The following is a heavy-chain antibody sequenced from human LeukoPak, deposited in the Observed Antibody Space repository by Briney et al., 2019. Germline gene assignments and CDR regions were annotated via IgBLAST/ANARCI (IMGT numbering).Heavy chain of an antibody. V-gene: IGHV4-59*01. CDR1: GGSISSYY. J-gene: IGHJ4*02. D-gene: IGHD6-19*01. CDR2: IYYSGST. Sequence: PSETLSLTCTVSGGSISSYYWSWIRQPPGKGLEWIGYIYYSGSTNYNPSLKSRVTISVDTSKNQFSLKLSSVIAADTAVYYCARVLGYSSGWYGRYFDYWGQGTLVTVSS. CDR3: ARVLGYSSGWYGRYFDY.